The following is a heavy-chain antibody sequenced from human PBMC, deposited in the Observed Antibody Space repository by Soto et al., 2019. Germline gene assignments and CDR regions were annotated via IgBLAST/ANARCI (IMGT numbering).Heavy chain of an antibody. D-gene: IGHD6-19*01. CDR3: AMSRSGILDS. CDR1: GASFTSAVYY. V-gene: IGHV4-31*03. J-gene: IGHJ5*01. CDR2: IQNSVST. Sequence: QVQLQESGPGLVKPSQTLSLTCSVSGASFTSAVYYCSWIRQLPGEGLEWIGYIQNSVSTMYSPSLKSRATISVDTSKNQFSLRLNSVTAADAAMYYCAMSRSGILDSWGQGTLVTVSS.